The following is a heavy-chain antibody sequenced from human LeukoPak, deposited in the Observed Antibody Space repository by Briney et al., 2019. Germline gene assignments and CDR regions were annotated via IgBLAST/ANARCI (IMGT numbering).Heavy chain of an antibody. Sequence: GSLRLSCAASGFTFSTHWMYWVRQAPGKEFVWVSRISGDGSLTSYADSVRGRFTISRDNAKETLYLQMTSLRVEDTAVYSCASLLTPYHGSGGGGMDVWGQGTTVTVSS. CDR3: ASLLTPYHGSGGGGMDV. J-gene: IGHJ6*02. CDR1: GFTFSTHW. D-gene: IGHD3-10*01. CDR2: ISGDGSLT. V-gene: IGHV3-74*01.